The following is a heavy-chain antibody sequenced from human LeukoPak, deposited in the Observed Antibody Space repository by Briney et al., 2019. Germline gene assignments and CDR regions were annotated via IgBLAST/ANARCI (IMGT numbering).Heavy chain of an antibody. CDR3: AREGVVVVPAAMGPNWFDP. D-gene: IGHD2-2*01. J-gene: IGHJ5*02. CDR2: INHSGST. V-gene: IGHV4-34*01. CDR1: GGSFSGYY. Sequence: SETLSLNCAAYGGSFSGYYWSWIRQPPGKGLEWIGEINHSGSTNYNPSLKSRVTISVDTSKNQFSLKLSSVTAADTAVYYCAREGVVVVPAAMGPNWFDPWGQGTLVTVSS.